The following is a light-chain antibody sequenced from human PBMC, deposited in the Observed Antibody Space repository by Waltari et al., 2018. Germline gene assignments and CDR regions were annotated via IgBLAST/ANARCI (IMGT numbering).Light chain of an antibody. J-gene: IGLJ2*01. CDR1: SSDFGAYNY. V-gene: IGLV2-14*03. CDR2: DVT. CDR3: SSYTSSSTPLV. Sequence: QSALTQPASVSGSPGQSITISCTRTSSDFGAYNYVPWYQQHPGQAPKLMIYDVTSRPSGVSNRFSGSKSGNTASLTISGLQAEDEADYYCSSYTSSSTPLVFGGGTKLTVL.